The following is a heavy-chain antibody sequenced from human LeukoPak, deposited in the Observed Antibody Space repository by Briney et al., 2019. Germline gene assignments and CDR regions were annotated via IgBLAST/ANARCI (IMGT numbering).Heavy chain of an antibody. CDR2: IYTSGST. D-gene: IGHD1-26*01. Sequence: PSETLSLTCSVSGASMNSGSYYWSWIRQPAGKGLEWIGRIYTSGSTNYNPSLKSRVTISVDTSKNQFSLKLSSVTAADTAVYYCARGGSYYDYWGQGTLVTVSS. J-gene: IGHJ4*02. V-gene: IGHV4-61*02. CDR1: GASMNSGSYY. CDR3: ARGGSYYDY.